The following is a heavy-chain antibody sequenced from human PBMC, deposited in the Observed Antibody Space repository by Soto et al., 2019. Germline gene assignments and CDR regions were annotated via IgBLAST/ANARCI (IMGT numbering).Heavy chain of an antibody. V-gene: IGHV1-69*01. CDR2: IIPIFGTA. D-gene: IGHD6-13*01. CDR1: GGTFSSYA. J-gene: IGHJ5*02. Sequence: QVQLVQSGAEVKKPGSSVKVSCKASGGTFSSYAISWVRQAPGQGLEWMGGIIPIFGTANYAQKFQGRVTITADESTSTAYMELSSLRSEDTAMYYCACTYSSSWEKDYNWFDPWGQGTLVTVSS. CDR3: ACTYSSSWEKDYNWFDP.